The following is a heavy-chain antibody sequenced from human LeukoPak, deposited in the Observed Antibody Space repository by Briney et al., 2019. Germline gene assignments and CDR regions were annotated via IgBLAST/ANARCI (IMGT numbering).Heavy chain of an antibody. CDR2: IIPIFATA. CDR1: GGTFSSYA. Sequence: ASVKVSCKASGGTFSSYAISWVRQAPGQGLEWMGGIIPIFATANYAQKFQGRVTITADESTSTAYMELSSLRSEDTAVYYCASGPRNGSGSYVFDYWGQGTLVTVSS. V-gene: IGHV1-69*13. D-gene: IGHD3-10*01. J-gene: IGHJ4*02. CDR3: ASGPRNGSGSYVFDY.